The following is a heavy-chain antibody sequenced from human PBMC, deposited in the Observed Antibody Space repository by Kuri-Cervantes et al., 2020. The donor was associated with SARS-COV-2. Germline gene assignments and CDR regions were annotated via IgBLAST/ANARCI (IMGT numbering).Heavy chain of an antibody. Sequence: SETLSLTCTVSGGSISSHYWSWIRQPPGKGLEWIGYVYDSGSTNYNPSLKSRVTISVDTSKNQFSLKLSSVTAADTAVYYCARVLSGPRSFDYWGQGTLVTVSS. CDR1: GGSISSHY. CDR3: ARVLSGPRSFDY. CDR2: VYDSGST. J-gene: IGHJ4*02. D-gene: IGHD3-3*01. V-gene: IGHV4-59*11.